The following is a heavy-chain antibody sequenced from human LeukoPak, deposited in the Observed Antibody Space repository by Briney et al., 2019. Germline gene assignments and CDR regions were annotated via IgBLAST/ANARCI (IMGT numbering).Heavy chain of an antibody. CDR2: SNAGNGNT. CDR3: ATGVTGLVRDWFDP. CDR1: GYTFTSYA. D-gene: IGHD2-8*02. V-gene: IGHV1-3*02. Sequence: GASVKVSCKASGYTFTSYAMHWVRQAPGQRLEWMGWSNAGNGNTKYSQEFQGRVTITRDTSASTAYMELSSLRSEDTAVYYCATGVTGLVRDWFDPWGQGTLVTVSS. J-gene: IGHJ5*02.